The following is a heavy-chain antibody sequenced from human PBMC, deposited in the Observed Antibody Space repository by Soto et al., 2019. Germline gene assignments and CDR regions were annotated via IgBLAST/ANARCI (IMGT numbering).Heavy chain of an antibody. CDR3: ARVTGDRRGYYYYGMDV. J-gene: IGHJ6*02. V-gene: IGHV4-30-2*01. D-gene: IGHD7-27*01. CDR1: GGSISSGGYS. Sequence: QLQLQESGSGLVKPSQTLSLTCAVSGGSISSGGYSWSWIRQPPGKGLEWIGYIYHSGSTYYNPSLQSRVTISVDRSKNQFSLKLSSVTAADTAVYYCARVTGDRRGYYYYGMDVWGQGNTVTVSS. CDR2: IYHSGST.